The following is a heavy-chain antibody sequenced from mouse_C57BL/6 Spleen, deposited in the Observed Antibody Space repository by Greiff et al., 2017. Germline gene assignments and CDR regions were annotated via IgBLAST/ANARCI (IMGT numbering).Heavy chain of an antibody. J-gene: IGHJ4*01. Sequence: VKLQQSGPELVKPGASVKISCKASGYAFSSSWMNWVKQRPGQGLEWIGRIYPGDGDTNYNGKFKGKATLTADKSSSTAYMQLSSLTSEDSAVYFCAGTTVVAPYYYAMDYWGKGTSVTVSS. D-gene: IGHD1-1*01. CDR3: AGTTVVAPYYYAMDY. CDR2: IYPGDGDT. CDR1: GYAFSSSW. V-gene: IGHV1-82*01.